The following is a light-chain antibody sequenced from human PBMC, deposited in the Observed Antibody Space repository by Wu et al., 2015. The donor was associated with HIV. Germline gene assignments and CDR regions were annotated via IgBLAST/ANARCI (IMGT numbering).Light chain of an antibody. V-gene: IGKV3-15*01. J-gene: IGKJ1*01. Sequence: EIVLTQSPGTLSLSPGERATLSCRASQSVSTNLAWYQHKPGQAPRLLIYGASIRATGVPARFSGSGSGTEFTLTISSLQPEDVATYYCQKYNTAPWTFGQGTKVEMK. CDR2: GAS. CDR3: QKYNTAPWT. CDR1: QSVSTN.